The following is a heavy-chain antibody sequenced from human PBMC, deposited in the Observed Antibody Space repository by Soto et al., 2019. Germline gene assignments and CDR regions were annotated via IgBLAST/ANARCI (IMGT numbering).Heavy chain of an antibody. CDR2: ISSSSSTI. D-gene: IGHD6-19*01. Sequence: EVQLVESGGGLVQPGGSLRLSCAASGFTFSSYSMNWVRQAPGKGLEWVSYISSSSSTIYYADSVKGRFTISRDNAKNSLYLQMNSLRAEDTAVYYCGRGKDSSGWIYGMDVWGQGTTVTVSS. CDR3: GRGKDSSGWIYGMDV. CDR1: GFTFSSYS. V-gene: IGHV3-48*01. J-gene: IGHJ6*02.